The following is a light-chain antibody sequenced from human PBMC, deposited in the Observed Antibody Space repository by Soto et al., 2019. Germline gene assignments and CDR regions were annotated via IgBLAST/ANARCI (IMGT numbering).Light chain of an antibody. CDR2: GAS. J-gene: IGKJ5*01. CDR3: QQYGGSAPIT. V-gene: IGKV3-20*01. Sequence: EIVLTQSPGTLSLSPGETAALSCRASQSVNNNYLAWYQLRYGQAPRLLIYGASIRATGIPDRFSGSGSGTDFTLTSSGLEPEDFAMYYCQQYGGSAPITLGQGTRLEIE. CDR1: QSVNNNY.